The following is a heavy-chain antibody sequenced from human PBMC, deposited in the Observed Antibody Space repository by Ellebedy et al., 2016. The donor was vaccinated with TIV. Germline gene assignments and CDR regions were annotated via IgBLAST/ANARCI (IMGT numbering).Heavy chain of an antibody. J-gene: IGHJ4*02. V-gene: IGHV3-7*01. CDR1: GFTFSNYW. CDR2: IKQDGREK. D-gene: IGHD6-19*01. CDR3: ARDQWLGRAYYFDS. Sequence: GGSLRLSCGTSGFTFSNYWMTWVRPAQGKGLEWVANIKQDGREKYHVDFVKGRFSISRDTTKNSLYLQMNSLTDEDTAEYYCARDQWLGRAYYFDSWGQGTLVTVSS.